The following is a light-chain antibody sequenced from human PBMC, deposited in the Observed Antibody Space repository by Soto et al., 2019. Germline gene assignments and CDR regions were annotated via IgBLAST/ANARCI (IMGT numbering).Light chain of an antibody. J-gene: IGKJ1*01. Sequence: VLTQSTSPLSFSPGGRSPLSCSASQSVSSNLRWYQQKPGQAPRLLIYVAYTRATGIPDRFSGSGSGTDFTLTISRLEPEDFAVYYCQQYVSSGPFGQGTKVDI. CDR1: QSVSSN. CDR2: VAY. CDR3: QQYVSSGP. V-gene: IGKV3-20*01.